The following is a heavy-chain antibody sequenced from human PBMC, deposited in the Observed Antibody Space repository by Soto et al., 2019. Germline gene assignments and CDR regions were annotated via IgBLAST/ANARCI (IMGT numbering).Heavy chain of an antibody. D-gene: IGHD3-10*01. CDR3: VRDGSKALRDWFDP. Sequence: PSLTCNVSGGSISKFYWSWIRKTAGKGLEWMGRVYATDTTDYNPSLRSRVAMSVDISRKTFSLRLTSVTAADTGMYYCVRDGSKALRDWFDPWGQGKLVTVSS. V-gene: IGHV4-4*07. J-gene: IGHJ5*02. CDR1: GGSISKFY. CDR2: VYATDTT.